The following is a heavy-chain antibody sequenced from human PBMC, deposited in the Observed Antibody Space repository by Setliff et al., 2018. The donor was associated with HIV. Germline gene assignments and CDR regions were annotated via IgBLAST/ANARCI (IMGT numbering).Heavy chain of an antibody. CDR3: ARGSAVTGTLEY. J-gene: IGHJ4*02. CDR2: IFSTGST. Sequence: SETLSLTCSVSGGSISSGTYYWSWIRQPAGKGLEWIGHIFSTGSTNYNPSLKSRVIMSADTSKNQFSLRLTSLTAADTAMYYRARGSAVTGTLEYWGQGTLVTVSS. D-gene: IGHD6-19*01. CDR1: GGSISSGTYY. V-gene: IGHV4-61*09.